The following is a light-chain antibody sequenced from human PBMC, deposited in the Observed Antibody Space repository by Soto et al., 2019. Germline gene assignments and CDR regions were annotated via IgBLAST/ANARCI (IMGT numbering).Light chain of an antibody. CDR2: DVS. J-gene: IGLJ2*01. CDR1: SSDVGGYNY. Sequence: QSALTQPASVSGSPGQSITISCTGTSSDVGGYNYVSWYQQHPGKAPKLMIYDVSNRPSGVSNRFSGSKSGNTASLTISGLQAEDEADYYCSSYTSNITRVFGGGTQLTVL. V-gene: IGLV2-14*01. CDR3: SSYTSNITRV.